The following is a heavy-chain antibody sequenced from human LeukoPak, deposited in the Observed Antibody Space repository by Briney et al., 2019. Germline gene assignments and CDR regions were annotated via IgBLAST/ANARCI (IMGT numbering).Heavy chain of an antibody. V-gene: IGHV4-34*01. J-gene: IGHJ4*02. CDR1: GGSFSGYY. CDR3: ARGSSSWYAGFDY. CDR2: IYHSGST. D-gene: IGHD6-13*01. Sequence: SETLSLTCAVYGGSFSGYYWSWIRQPPGKGLEWIGYIYHSGSTYYNPSLKSRVTISVDRSKNQFSLKLSSVTAADTAVYYCARGSSSWYAGFDYWGQGTLVTVSS.